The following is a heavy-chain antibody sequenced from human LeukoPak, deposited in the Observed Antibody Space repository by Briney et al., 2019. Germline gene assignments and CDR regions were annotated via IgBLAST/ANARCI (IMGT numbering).Heavy chain of an antibody. CDR3: ARYSRPSYCSGGSCYSHAFDI. D-gene: IGHD2-15*01. CDR1: GGSISSYH. Sequence: SETLSLTCTASGGSISSYHWSWIRQPPGKGLESIGYIYSSGSTHYNPSLKSRVTISVDTSKNQFSLKLSSVTAADTAVYYCARYSRPSYCSGGSCYSHAFDIWGQGTMVTVSS. J-gene: IGHJ3*02. CDR2: IYSSGST. V-gene: IGHV4-59*01.